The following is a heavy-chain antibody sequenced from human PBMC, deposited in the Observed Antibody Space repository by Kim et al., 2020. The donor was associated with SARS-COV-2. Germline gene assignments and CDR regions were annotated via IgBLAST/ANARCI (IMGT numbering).Heavy chain of an antibody. CDR1: GFTFSNAW. CDR3: TTGGDHGGVWFGELFYYYGMDV. CDR2: IKSKTDGGTT. V-gene: IGHV3-15*01. D-gene: IGHD3-10*01. Sequence: GGSLRLSCAASGFTFSNAWMSWVRQAPGKGLEWVGRIKSKTDGGTTDYAAPVKGRFTISRDDSKNTLYLQMNSLKTEDTAVYYCTTGGDHGGVWFGELFYYYGMDVWGQGTTVTVSS. J-gene: IGHJ6*02.